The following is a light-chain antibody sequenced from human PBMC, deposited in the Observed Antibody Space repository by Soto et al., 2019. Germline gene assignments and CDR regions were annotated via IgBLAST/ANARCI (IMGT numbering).Light chain of an antibody. Sequence: DIQMTQSPSTLSASVGDRVTITCRASQSISSWLAWYQQKPGKAPKLLIYDASSLESGVPSRFSGSGSGTEFTLTITSLQPDDFATYYCQHYKTFGQGTKVDI. J-gene: IGKJ1*01. CDR1: QSISSW. CDR2: DAS. CDR3: QHYKT. V-gene: IGKV1-5*01.